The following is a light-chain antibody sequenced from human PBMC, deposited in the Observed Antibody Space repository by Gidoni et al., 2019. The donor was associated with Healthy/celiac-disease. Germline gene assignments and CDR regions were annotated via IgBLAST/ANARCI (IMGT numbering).Light chain of an antibody. CDR2: DAS. CDR3: QQYDNLIT. J-gene: IGKJ5*01. CDR1: QDISNY. Sequence: DIQMTQSPSSLSASVGDRVTITCQASQDISNYLNWYQQKPGKAPKLLNYDASNLETGVPSRISGSGSGTDFTFTISSLQHEDIATYYCQQYDNLITFGQGTRLEIK. V-gene: IGKV1-33*01.